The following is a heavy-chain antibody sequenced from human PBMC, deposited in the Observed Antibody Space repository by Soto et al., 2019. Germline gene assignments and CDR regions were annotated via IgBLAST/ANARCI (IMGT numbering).Heavy chain of an antibody. CDR1: GGSISSYY. V-gene: IGHV4-59*01. J-gene: IGHJ4*02. CDR2: IYYSGST. Sequence: QVQLQESGPGLVKPSETLSLTCTVSGGSISSYYWSWIRQSPGKGLESIGYIYYSGSTKYNPSLKSRVTISVDTSKNQCSQKLSSVTAADTAVYYCARGRGDTAMAWYYWGQGTLVTVSS. D-gene: IGHD5-18*01. CDR3: ARGRGDTAMAWYY.